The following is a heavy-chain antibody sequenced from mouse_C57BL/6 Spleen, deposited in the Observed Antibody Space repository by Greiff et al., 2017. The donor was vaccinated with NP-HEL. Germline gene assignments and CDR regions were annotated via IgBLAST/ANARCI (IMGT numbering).Heavy chain of an antibody. Sequence: QVQLKESGAELVRPGTSVKMSCKASGYTFTNYWIGWAKQRPGHGLEWIGDIYPGGGYTNYNEKFKGKATLTADKSSSTAYMQLSSLTSEDSAIYYCARSDCDYGYYAMDYWGQGTSVTVSS. CDR3: ARSDCDYGYYAMDY. CDR2: IYPGGGYT. J-gene: IGHJ4*01. CDR1: GYTFTNYW. D-gene: IGHD2-4*01. V-gene: IGHV1-63*01.